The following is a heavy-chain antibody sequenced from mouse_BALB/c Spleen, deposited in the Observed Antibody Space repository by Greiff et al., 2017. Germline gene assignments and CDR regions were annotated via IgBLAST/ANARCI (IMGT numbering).Heavy chain of an antibody. Sequence: EVQLVESGGGLVKLGGSLKLSCAASGFTFSSYYMSWVRQTPEKRLELVAAINSNGGSTYYPDTVKGRFTISRDNAKNTLYLQMSSLKSEDTALYYCARHYRYDYWYFDVWGAGTTVTVSS. CDR2: INSNGGST. D-gene: IGHD2-14*01. V-gene: IGHV5-6-2*01. CDR3: ARHYRYDYWYFDV. CDR1: GFTFSSYY. J-gene: IGHJ1*01.